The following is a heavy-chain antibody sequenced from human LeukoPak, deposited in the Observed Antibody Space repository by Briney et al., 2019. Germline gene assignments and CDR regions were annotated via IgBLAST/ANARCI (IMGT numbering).Heavy chain of an antibody. CDR1: GVSISSYY. Sequence: PSETLSLTCTVSGVSISSYYWSWIRQPPGKGLEWIGYIYYSGSTNYNPSLKSRVTISVDTSKNQFSLKLSSVTAADTAVYYCARAPAPRYFDAEPPRGFDYWGQGTLVTVSS. CDR2: IYYSGST. CDR3: ARAPAPRYFDAEPPRGFDY. D-gene: IGHD3-9*01. J-gene: IGHJ4*02. V-gene: IGHV4-59*01.